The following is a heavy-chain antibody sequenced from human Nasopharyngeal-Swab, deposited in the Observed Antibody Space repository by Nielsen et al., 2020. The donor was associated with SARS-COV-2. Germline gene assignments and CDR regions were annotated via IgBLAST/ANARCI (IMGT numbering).Heavy chain of an antibody. J-gene: IGHJ6*02. CDR2: IYHSGST. D-gene: IGHD6-13*01. CDR3: ARVFQEQQLAGGYYYGMDV. Sequence: LRLSLAVSGGSISRGGYSWSWIRQPPGKGLEWIGYIYHSGSTYYNPSLKSRVTISVDRSKNQFSLKLSSVTAADTAVYYCARVFQEQQLAGGYYYGMDVWGQGTTVTVSS. V-gene: IGHV4-30-2*01. CDR1: GGSISRGGYS.